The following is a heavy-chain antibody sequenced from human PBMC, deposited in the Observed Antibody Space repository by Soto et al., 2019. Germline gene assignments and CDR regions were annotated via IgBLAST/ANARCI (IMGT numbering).Heavy chain of an antibody. V-gene: IGHV3-21*01. D-gene: IGHD2-2*01. CDR1: GFTFSSYS. CDR3: ARDKVDGYNWFDP. J-gene: IGHJ5*02. CDR2: ISSSSSYI. Sequence: GGSLRLSCAASGFTFSSYSMNWVRQAPGKGLEWVSSISSSSSYIYYADSVKGRFTISRDNAKNSLYLQMNSLRAEDTAVYYCARDKVDGYNWFDPWGQGTLVTVSS.